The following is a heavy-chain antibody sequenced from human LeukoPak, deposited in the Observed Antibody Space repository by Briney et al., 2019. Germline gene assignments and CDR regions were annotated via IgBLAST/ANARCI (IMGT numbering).Heavy chain of an antibody. V-gene: IGHV3-23*01. CDR1: GFTFSTYA. CDR2: ISGSGGTR. D-gene: IGHD5-12*01. J-gene: IGHJ4*02. CDR3: AKGAGFSGNHYYDY. Sequence: PGGSLRLSCAASGFTFSTYAMSWVRQAPGKGLQWVSGISGSGGTRYYADSVQGRFTISRDNSKNTLYLQMNSLRAEDTAVYYCAKGAGFSGNHYYDYWGQGTLVTVSS.